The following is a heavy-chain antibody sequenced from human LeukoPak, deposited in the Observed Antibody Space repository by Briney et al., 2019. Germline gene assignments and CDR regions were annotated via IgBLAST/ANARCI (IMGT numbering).Heavy chain of an antibody. J-gene: IGHJ6*03. D-gene: IGHD2-2*01. CDR3: ARARYCSSTSCPSPYYYYYMDV. V-gene: IGHV5-51*01. Sequence: GGXXKISCKGSGYSFTNYWIGWVRQMPGKGLEGMGIIYPGDSDTRYSPSFQGQVTISDDKCISTSCLQRRSLKGTDSAMYYCARARYCSSTSCPSPYYYYYMDVWGKGTTVTVSS. CDR2: IYPGDSDT. CDR1: GYSFTNYW.